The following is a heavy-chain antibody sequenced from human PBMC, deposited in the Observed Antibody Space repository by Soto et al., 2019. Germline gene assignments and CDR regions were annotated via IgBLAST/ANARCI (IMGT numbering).Heavy chain of an antibody. Sequence: PGESLKISCKGSGYSFTSYWISWVRQMPGKGLEWMGRIDPSDSYTNYSLSFQGHVTISADKSISTAYLQWSSLKASDTAMYYCARPRSSSRNYYGMDVWGQGTTVTAP. V-gene: IGHV5-10-1*01. CDR2: IDPSDSYT. CDR3: ARPRSSSRNYYGMDV. CDR1: GYSFTSYW. J-gene: IGHJ6*02. D-gene: IGHD6-13*01.